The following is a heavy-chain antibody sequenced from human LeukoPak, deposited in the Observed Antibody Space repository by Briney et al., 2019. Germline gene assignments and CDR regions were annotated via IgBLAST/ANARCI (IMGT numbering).Heavy chain of an antibody. D-gene: IGHD3-22*01. CDR2: IYYSGTT. CDR1: GGSVSSGSYY. Sequence: SETLSLTCTVFGGSVSSGSYYWSWIRQPPGKGLEWIGYIYYSGTTNYNPSLKSRVTISVDTSKNQFSLKLSSLTAADTAVYYCARPDSSGWYFDLWGRGTLVTVSS. CDR3: ARPDSSGWYFDL. V-gene: IGHV4-61*01. J-gene: IGHJ2*01.